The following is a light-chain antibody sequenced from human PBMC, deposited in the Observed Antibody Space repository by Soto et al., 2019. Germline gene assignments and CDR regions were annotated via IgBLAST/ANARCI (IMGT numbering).Light chain of an antibody. J-gene: IGLJ2*01. V-gene: IGLV1-47*01. CDR1: SSNIGSNY. CDR3: TAWDDSLSGHVV. CDR2: RNN. Sequence: QSVLTQPPSASGTPGQRVTISCSGSSSNIGSNYVYWYQQLPVTAPKLLIYRNNQRPSGVPDRFSGSKSGTSASLAIGGIRSEHEADYYCTAWDDSLSGHVVFGGGTQLAVL.